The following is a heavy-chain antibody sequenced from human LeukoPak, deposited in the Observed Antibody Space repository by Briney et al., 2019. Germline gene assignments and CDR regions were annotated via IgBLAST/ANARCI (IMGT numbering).Heavy chain of an antibody. J-gene: IGHJ4*02. CDR1: GFTFSSYW. CDR3: ARDAKPPYYYDSSGYYAAPLDY. V-gene: IGHV3-7*01. CDR2: IKQDGSEK. D-gene: IGHD3-22*01. Sequence: GGSLRLSCAASGFTFSSYWMTWVRQAPGEGLEWVANIKQDGSEKYHVDSLKGRFTISRDNAKNSLYLQMNSLRAEDTAVYYCARDAKPPYYYDSSGYYAAPLDYWGQGTLVTVSS.